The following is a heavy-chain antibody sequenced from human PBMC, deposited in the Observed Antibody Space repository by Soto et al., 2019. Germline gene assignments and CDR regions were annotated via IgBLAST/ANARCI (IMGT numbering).Heavy chain of an antibody. Sequence: GASVKVSCKASGGTFSSYAISWVRQAPGQGLEWMGGIIPIFGTANYAQKFQGRVTITADESTSTAYMELSSLRSEDTAVYYCARGNERVKGSGYYYDSSGYYLIWGQGTMVTVSS. V-gene: IGHV1-69*13. J-gene: IGHJ3*02. D-gene: IGHD3-22*01. CDR1: GGTFSSYA. CDR3: ARGNERVKGSGYYYDSSGYYLI. CDR2: IIPIFGTA.